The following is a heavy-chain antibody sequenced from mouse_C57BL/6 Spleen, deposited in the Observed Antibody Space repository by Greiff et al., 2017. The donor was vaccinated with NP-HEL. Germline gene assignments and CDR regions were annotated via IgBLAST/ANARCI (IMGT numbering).Heavy chain of an antibody. D-gene: IGHD1-2*01. J-gene: IGHJ2*01. CDR3: ARRTTAFDY. V-gene: IGHV1-31*01. Sequence: VQLQQSGPELVKPGASVKISCKASGYSFTGYYMHWVKQSHGNILDWIGYIYPYNGVSRYNQKFKGKATLPVDKSSSTAYMELRLRTSEYSAVYYCARRTTAFDYWGQGTTLTVSS. CDR1: GYSFTGYY. CDR2: IYPYNGVS.